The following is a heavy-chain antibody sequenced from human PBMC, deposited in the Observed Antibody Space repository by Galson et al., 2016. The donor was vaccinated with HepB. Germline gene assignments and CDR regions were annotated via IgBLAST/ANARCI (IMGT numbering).Heavy chain of an antibody. CDR3: ARAPSRNLHGLDS. J-gene: IGHJ5*01. V-gene: IGHV4-34*01. Sequence: ETLSLTCAVYGGSFSDYYWTWIRQPPGKGLEWVGEIHRSGGTNYNPSLKSRVTISIDTSKNQFSLKLYSVTAADTAIYYCARAPSRNLHGLDSWGQGTLVTVSS. CDR1: GGSFSDYY. CDR2: IHRSGGT.